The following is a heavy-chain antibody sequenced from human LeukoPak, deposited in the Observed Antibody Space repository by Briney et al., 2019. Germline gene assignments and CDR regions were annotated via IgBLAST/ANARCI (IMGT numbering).Heavy chain of an antibody. J-gene: IGHJ4*02. V-gene: IGHV3-30*04. CDR2: ISYDGSNK. D-gene: IGHD3-22*01. CDR1: GFTFSSYA. Sequence: GGSLRLSCAASGFTFSSYAMHWFRQAPGKGLEWVAVISYDGSNKYYADSVKGRFTISRDNSKNTLYLQMNSLRAEDTAVYYCARGSGGYYYFDYWGQGTLVTVSS. CDR3: ARGSGGYYYFDY.